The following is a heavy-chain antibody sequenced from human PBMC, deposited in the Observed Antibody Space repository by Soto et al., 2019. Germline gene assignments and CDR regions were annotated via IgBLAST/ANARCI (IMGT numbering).Heavy chain of an antibody. CDR1: GFTFSSYA. Sequence: QVQLVESGGGVVQPGRSLRLSCAASGFTFSSYAMHWVRQAPGKGLEWVAVISYDGSNKYYADSVKGRFTISRDNSKNPLYLQMNSLRAEDTAVYYCARVWGSSGGYLGVPRYFDYWGQVPLVAVSS. J-gene: IGHJ4*02. CDR3: ARVWGSSGGYLGVPRYFDY. V-gene: IGHV3-30-3*01. D-gene: IGHD1-26*01. CDR2: ISYDGSNK.